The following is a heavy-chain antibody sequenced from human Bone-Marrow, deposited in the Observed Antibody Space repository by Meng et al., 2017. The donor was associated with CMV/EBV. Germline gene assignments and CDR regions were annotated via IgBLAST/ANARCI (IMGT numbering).Heavy chain of an antibody. CDR1: GYSISSGYY. D-gene: IGHD3-22*01. J-gene: IGHJ4*02. CDR2: IYHSGST. CDR3: ARGGARGWYYDSSGYKPPLDY. Sequence: GSLRLSCTVSGYSISSGYYWGWIRQPPGKGLEWIGSIYHSGSTYYNPSLKSRVTISVDTSKNQFSLKLSSVTAADTAVYYCARGGARGWYYDSSGYKPPLDYWGQGTLVTVSS. V-gene: IGHV4-38-2*02.